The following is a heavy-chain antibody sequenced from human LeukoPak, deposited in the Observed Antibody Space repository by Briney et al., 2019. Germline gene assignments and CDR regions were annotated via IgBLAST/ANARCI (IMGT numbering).Heavy chain of an antibody. CDR3: ARGSPLNCSSTSCSDAFDI. CDR1: GYTFTGYY. D-gene: IGHD2-2*01. CDR2: INPNSGGT. V-gene: IGHV1-2*06. J-gene: IGHJ3*02. Sequence: ASVKVSCKASGYTFTGYYMHWVRQAPGQGLEWMGRINPNSGGTNYAQKFQGRVTITADKSTSTAYMELSSLRSEDTAVYYCARGSPLNCSSTSCSDAFDIWGQGTMVTVSS.